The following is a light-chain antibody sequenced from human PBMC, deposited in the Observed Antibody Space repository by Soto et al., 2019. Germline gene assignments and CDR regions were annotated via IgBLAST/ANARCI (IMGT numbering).Light chain of an antibody. Sequence: EIVLTQSPGTLSLSPGERATLSCRASQSVSSSYLAWYQQKPGQAPRLLIYGASSRATGIPDRFSGSGSGTAFTLTISRLEPEAFAVYYCQRYGSSPPYTFGQGTKLEIK. J-gene: IGKJ2*01. CDR2: GAS. CDR1: QSVSSSY. CDR3: QRYGSSPPYT. V-gene: IGKV3-20*01.